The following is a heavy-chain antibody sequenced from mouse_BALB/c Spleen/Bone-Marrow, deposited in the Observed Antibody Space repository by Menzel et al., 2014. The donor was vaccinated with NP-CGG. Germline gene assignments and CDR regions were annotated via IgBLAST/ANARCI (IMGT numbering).Heavy chain of an antibody. CDR2: INPGSGSK. J-gene: IGHJ2*01. Sequence: QVQLQQSGAELVRPGTSVKVSCKASGYAFTDYLMEWLKQRPGQGLEWIGVINPGSGSKNYNEKFKDKATLTADTSSNTAYMQLSSLTSDDSAVYFCARYDGYLDYWGQGTTLTVSS. V-gene: IGHV1-54*01. CDR1: GYAFTDYL. D-gene: IGHD2-3*01. CDR3: ARYDGYLDY.